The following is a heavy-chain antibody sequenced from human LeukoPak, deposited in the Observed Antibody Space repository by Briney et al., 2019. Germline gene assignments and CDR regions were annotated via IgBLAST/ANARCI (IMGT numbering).Heavy chain of an antibody. D-gene: IGHD6-19*01. J-gene: IGHJ4*02. V-gene: IGHV3-7*01. CDR3: AREEGGSSGFDY. CDR1: GFTFNSYA. Sequence: GGSLRLSCAASGFTFNSYAMSWVRQAPGKGLEWVANIKQDGSEKYYVDSVKGRFTISRDNAKNSLYLQMNSLRAEDTAVYYCAREEGGSSGFDYWGQGTLVTVSS. CDR2: IKQDGSEK.